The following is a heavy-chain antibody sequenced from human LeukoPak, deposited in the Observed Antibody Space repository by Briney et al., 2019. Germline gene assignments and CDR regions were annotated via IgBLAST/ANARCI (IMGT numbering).Heavy chain of an antibody. J-gene: IGHJ4*02. CDR2: IYYSGST. V-gene: IGHV4-59*08. CDR3: ARRCGGDCYDFDY. Sequence: TSETLSLTCTVSGGSITNYYGSWIRQPPGKGLEWIGYIYYSGSTNYNPSLKSRVTISVDTYKHQFSLKLSSVTAADTAVYFCARRCGGDCYDFDYWGQGTLVTVSS. D-gene: IGHD2-21*02. CDR1: GGSITNYY.